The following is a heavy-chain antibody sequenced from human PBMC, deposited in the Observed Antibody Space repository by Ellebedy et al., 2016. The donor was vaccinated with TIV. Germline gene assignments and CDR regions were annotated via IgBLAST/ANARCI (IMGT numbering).Heavy chain of an antibody. CDR1: GGSISSYY. J-gene: IGHJ6*02. CDR2: IYYSGRT. Sequence: MPGGSLRLSCTVSGGSISSYYWSWIRQPPGKGLEWLGYIYYSGRTNYSPSLKSRVTISVDTSKNQFSLNLTSVTAADTAVYYCGGMATNGMDVWGQGTTVTVSS. V-gene: IGHV4-59*01. CDR3: GGMATNGMDV. D-gene: IGHD5-24*01.